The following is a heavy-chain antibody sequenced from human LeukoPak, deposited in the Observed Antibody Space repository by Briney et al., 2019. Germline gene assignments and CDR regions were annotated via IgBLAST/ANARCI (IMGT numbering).Heavy chain of an antibody. V-gene: IGHV4-39*01. CDR1: GPPISNTIYY. J-gene: IGHJ4*02. Sequence: SETLSLTCSVSGPPISNTIYYWAWVRQPPGKGLDWIGSTHYSGSTYYNPSLKSRVSMFVDTSKNQFSLSLSSVTVADTAVYYCARLPRPCGGDCYSNAFDIWGQGTQVTVSS. D-gene: IGHD2-21*02. CDR2: THYSGST. CDR3: ARLPRPCGGDCYSNAFDI.